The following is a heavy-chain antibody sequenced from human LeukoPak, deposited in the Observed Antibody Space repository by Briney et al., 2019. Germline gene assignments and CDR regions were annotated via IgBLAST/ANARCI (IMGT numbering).Heavy chain of an antibody. Sequence: PSETLSLTCAVYGGSFSGYYWSWIRQPPGKGLEWIGEINHSGSTNYNPSLKSRVTISVDTSKTQFSLKLSSVTAADTAVYYCARASTPYNWNYGKRNWFDPWGQGTLVTVSS. D-gene: IGHD1-7*01. CDR3: ARASTPYNWNYGKRNWFDP. V-gene: IGHV4-34*01. CDR1: GGSFSGYY. J-gene: IGHJ5*02. CDR2: INHSGST.